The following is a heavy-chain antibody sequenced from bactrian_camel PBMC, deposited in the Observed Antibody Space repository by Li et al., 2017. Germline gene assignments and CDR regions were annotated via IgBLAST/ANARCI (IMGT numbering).Heavy chain of an antibody. D-gene: IGHD1*01. J-gene: IGHJ6*01. CDR1: GFTFSSSD. CDR3: VKAEVPATLLGSGFGD. Sequence: VQLVESGGGLVQPGGSLRLSCAASGFTFSSSDITWVRQAPGKGLEWVSTIYSDGSTNYADSVKGRFTISRDNAKNTVYLQLNSLKTEDMGMYYCVKAEVPATLLGSGFGDWGQGTQVTVS. V-gene: IGHV3S10*01. CDR2: IYSDGST.